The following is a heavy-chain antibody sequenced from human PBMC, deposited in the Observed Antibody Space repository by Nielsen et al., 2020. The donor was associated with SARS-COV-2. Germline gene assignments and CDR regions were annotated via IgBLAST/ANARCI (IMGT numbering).Heavy chain of an antibody. Sequence: GESLKISCAASGFTFSDYYMSWIRQAPGKGLEWVSYISSSSSYTNYADSVKGRFTISRDNAKNSLYLQMNSLRAEDTAVYYCAILMVTDGSDYWGQGTLVTVSS. CDR2: ISSSSSYT. J-gene: IGHJ4*02. CDR3: AILMVTDGSDY. CDR1: GFTFSDYY. D-gene: IGHD2-8*01. V-gene: IGHV3-11*03.